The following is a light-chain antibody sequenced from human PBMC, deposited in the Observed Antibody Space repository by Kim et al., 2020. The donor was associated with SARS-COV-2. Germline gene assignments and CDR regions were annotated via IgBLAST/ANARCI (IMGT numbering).Light chain of an antibody. CDR2: GKN. CDR3: NSRDSNANVV. CDR1: SLRSYY. Sequence: SSELTQDPAVSVALGQTVRITCQGDSLRSYYATWYQQKPGQAPILVIYGKNNRPSGIPDRFSVSSSGNTASLTITGTPAGDEADYYCNSRDSNANVVF. V-gene: IGLV3-19*01. J-gene: IGLJ2*01.